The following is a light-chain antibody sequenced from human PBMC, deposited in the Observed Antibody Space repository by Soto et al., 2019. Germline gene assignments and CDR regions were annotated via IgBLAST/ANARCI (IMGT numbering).Light chain of an antibody. V-gene: IGLV1-44*01. CDR3: AAWDDSLNGLV. J-gene: IGLJ1*01. CDR1: SSIIGPNA. Sequence: QSVLTQPPSASGTPGHKVTVSCSGSSSIIGPNAVNWYQQLPGTAPKLLLYNNNQRPSGVSDRFSGSKSGTSASLAISGLQSYDEADYHCAAWDDSLNGLVFGTGTKLTVL. CDR2: NNN.